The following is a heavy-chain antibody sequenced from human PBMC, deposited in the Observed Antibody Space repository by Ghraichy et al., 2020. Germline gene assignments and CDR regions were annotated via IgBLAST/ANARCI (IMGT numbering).Heavy chain of an antibody. V-gene: IGHV4-59*01. CDR2: IYYSGST. CDR3: ARGQTGVTYWYFDL. D-gene: IGHD4-23*01. CDR1: GGSISSYY. Sequence: SETLSLTCTVSGGSISSYYWSWIRQPPGKGLEWIGYIYYSGSTNYNPSLKSRVTISVDTSKNQFSLKLSSVTAADTAVYYCARGQTGVTYWYFDLWGRGTLVTVSS. J-gene: IGHJ2*01.